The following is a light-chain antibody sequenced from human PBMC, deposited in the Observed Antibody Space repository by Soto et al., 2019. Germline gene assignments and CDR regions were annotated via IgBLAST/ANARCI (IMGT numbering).Light chain of an antibody. CDR3: QGYGDSPPAFT. Sequence: DIVLTQSPGTLSLSPGERATSSSRASQGLKKLTLAWYRKKPGQAPRLLIYVASNRATGTPDRFRGSGSGTDFTLTISGLEPEDFAVYYCQGYGDSPPAFTFGQGTKLQIK. CDR2: VAS. J-gene: IGKJ2*01. CDR1: QGLKKLT. V-gene: IGKV3-20*01.